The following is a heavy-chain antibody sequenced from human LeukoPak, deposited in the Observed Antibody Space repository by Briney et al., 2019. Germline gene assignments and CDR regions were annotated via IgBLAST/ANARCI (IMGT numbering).Heavy chain of an antibody. CDR2: IYDIMAT. Sequence: PRTLSLTSAVSGGSLSNYHFSWLRQPPGQGLEWIGYIYDIMATAYNPSLNSRVTVSVQTSQNQICSRLTWVPAPHPALYYCAGEKLSGGPHFEHWVRGSLVSVSA. CDR1: GGSLSNYH. V-gene: IGHV4-59*01. J-gene: IGHJ4*02. CDR3: AGEKLSGGPHFEH. D-gene: IGHD2-8*02.